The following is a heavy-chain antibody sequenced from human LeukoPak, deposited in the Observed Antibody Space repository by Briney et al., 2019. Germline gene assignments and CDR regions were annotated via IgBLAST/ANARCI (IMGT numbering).Heavy chain of an antibody. V-gene: IGHV3-49*04. CDR3: TRAPYSNYVNLDY. CDR2: IRSKAFGGTT. D-gene: IGHD4-11*01. CDR1: RFTFSDYA. J-gene: IGHJ4*02. Sequence: GGSLRLSCSASRFTFSDYAISWVRQAPGQGMEWEGFIRSKAFGGTTEYAASVKGRFTISRDDSKSIAYLQMNSLKTEDTGVYYCTRAPYSNYVNLDYWGQGTLVTVSS.